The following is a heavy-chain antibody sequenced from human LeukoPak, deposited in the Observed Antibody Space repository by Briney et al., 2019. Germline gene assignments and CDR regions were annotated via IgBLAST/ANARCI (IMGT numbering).Heavy chain of an antibody. D-gene: IGHD4-17*01. Sequence: GGSLRLSCAASGFTFSSYAMHWVRQAPGKGLEYVSAISSNGGSTYYANSVKGRFTISRDNSKNTPYLQMGILRDDDIAVYYFSTPRRYGDYPTWGRGTLVTVSS. J-gene: IGHJ5*02. CDR3: STPRRYGDYPT. CDR1: GFTFSSYA. V-gene: IGHV3-64*01. CDR2: ISSNGGST.